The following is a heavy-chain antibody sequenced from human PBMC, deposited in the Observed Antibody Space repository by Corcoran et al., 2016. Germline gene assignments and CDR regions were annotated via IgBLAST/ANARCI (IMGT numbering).Heavy chain of an antibody. J-gene: IGHJ6*02. V-gene: IGHV3-48*04. CDR2: ISSSSSTI. CDR1: GFTFSSYS. D-gene: IGHD5-12*01. CDR3: ARDWVVATILPDPYYYYDGMDV. Sequence: EVQLVESGGGLVQPGGSLRLSCAASGFTFSSYSMNWVRQAPGKGLEWVSYISSSSSTIYYADSVKGRFTISRDNAKNSLYLQMNSLRAEYTAVYYWARDWVVATILPDPYYYYDGMDVWGQGTTVTVSS.